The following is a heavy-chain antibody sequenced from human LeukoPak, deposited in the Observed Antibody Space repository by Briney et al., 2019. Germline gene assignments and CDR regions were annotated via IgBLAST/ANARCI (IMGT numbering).Heavy chain of an antibody. V-gene: IGHV5-51*01. Sequence: GESLKISCKGSGYRFTDYWIAWVRQMPGKGLEWMAIIFPGNSDTRYSPSFQGQVTISADKSISTAYLHWRGLKASDTAMYYCVRHNNYALDYWGQGTLVIVSS. CDR1: GYRFTDYW. D-gene: IGHD3-16*01. CDR2: IFPGNSDT. CDR3: VRHNNYALDY. J-gene: IGHJ4*02.